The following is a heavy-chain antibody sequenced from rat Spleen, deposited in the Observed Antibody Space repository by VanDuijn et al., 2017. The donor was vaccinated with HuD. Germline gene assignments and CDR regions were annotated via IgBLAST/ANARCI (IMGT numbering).Heavy chain of an antibody. CDR1: GFSLTSYN. CDR3: ARDENGYIYVWFAH. J-gene: IGHJ3*01. D-gene: IGHD1-4*01. CDR2: NWNTGGT. V-gene: IGHV2-41*01. Sequence: QVQLKESGPGLVQPSQTLSLTCTVAGFSLTSYNVHWVRQPPGKGLEWMGVNWNTGGTRYNPALTSRLSISKDTYKSQVFLKVNSRQTVDTATYYCARDENGYIYVWFAHWGQGTLVTVSS.